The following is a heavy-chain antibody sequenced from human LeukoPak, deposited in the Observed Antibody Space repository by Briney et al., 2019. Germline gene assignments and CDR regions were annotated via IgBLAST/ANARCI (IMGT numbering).Heavy chain of an antibody. Sequence: SQTLSLTCTVSGVSVTSNNNNWNWIRPPAGKGLEWIARIYTNGGASYNPDLKSRVTISRDASKNQFSLKLSSVTAGDTAVYYCAREPPGYWGQGILVTVPS. V-gene: IGHV4-61*02. CDR2: IYTNGGA. CDR1: GVSVTSNN. CDR3: AREPPGY. J-gene: IGHJ4*02.